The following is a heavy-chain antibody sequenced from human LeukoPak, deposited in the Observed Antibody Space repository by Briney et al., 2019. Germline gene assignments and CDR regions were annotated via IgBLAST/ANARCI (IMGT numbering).Heavy chain of an antibody. CDR1: GFTFSSYA. Sequence: GGPLRLSCAASGFTFSSYAMCWVRQAPGKGLEWVSAISGSGGSTYYADSVKGRFTISRDDSKNTLYLQMNSLRAEDTAVYYCAKDLRSRIAAAGTPYAEYFQHWGQGTLVTVSS. J-gene: IGHJ1*01. V-gene: IGHV3-23*01. D-gene: IGHD6-13*01. CDR2: ISGSGGST. CDR3: AKDLRSRIAAAGTPYAEYFQH.